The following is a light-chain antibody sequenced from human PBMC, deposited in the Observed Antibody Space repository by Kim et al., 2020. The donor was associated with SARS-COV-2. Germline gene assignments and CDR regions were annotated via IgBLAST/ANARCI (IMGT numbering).Light chain of an antibody. CDR3: QHYVASVWT. Sequence: EIVLTQSPGTLSLSPGERATLSCRASQSVSNNLGWYQQKPGQAPRLLIYSISSRATGIPDRFSGSGSGTDFTLTISRLEPEDFAVYYCQHYVASVWTFGQGTKVDIK. V-gene: IGKV3-20*01. CDR1: QSVSNN. CDR2: SIS. J-gene: IGKJ1*01.